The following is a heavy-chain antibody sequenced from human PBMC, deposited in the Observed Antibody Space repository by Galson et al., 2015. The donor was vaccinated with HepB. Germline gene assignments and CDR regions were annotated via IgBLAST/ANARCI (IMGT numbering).Heavy chain of an antibody. V-gene: IGHV4-30-2*01. CDR1: GDSITTPGYS. CDR3: ARYYAGYFDP. CDR2: ILYSGGT. Sequence: LSLTCSVSGDSITTPGYSWGWIRQTPGRGLEWIGYILYSGGTHYNPSLERRLTISADTSNNRFFLRLTSVTAADTAVYFCARYYAGYFDPWGPGILVTVSS. D-gene: IGHD3-16*01. J-gene: IGHJ5*02.